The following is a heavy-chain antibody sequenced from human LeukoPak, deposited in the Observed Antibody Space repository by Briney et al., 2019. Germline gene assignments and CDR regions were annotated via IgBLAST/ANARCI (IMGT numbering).Heavy chain of an antibody. Sequence: SETLSLTCTVSGGSINSYYWSWIRQPPGKGLEWIGEINHSGSTNYNPSLKSRVTISVDTSKNQFSLKLSSVTAAGTAVYYCARPMIVVGAFDYWGQGTLVTVSS. CDR3: ARPMIVVGAFDY. D-gene: IGHD3-22*01. CDR1: GGSINSYY. J-gene: IGHJ4*02. V-gene: IGHV4-34*01. CDR2: INHSGST.